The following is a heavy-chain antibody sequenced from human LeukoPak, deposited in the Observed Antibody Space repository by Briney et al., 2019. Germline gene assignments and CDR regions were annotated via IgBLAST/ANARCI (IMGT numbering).Heavy chain of an antibody. CDR2: IWYDGSNK. CDR3: ARDAAYDFWSGYHP. CDR1: GFTFSGSA. Sequence: GGSLRLSCAASGFTFSGSAMHWVRQAPGKGLEWVAVIWYDGSNKYYADSVKGRFTISRDNSKNTLYLQMNSLRAEDTAVYYCARDAAYDFWSGYHPWGQGTLVTVSS. J-gene: IGHJ5*02. D-gene: IGHD3-3*01. V-gene: IGHV3-33*08.